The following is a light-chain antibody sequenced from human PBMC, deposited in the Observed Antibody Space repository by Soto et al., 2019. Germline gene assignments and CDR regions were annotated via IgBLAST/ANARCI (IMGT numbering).Light chain of an antibody. Sequence: QSVLTQPPSVSGAPGQRVTISCTGSSSNIGAGYDVHWYQQLPGTAPKLLIYGNSNRPSGVPDRFSGSKSGTSASLAITGLQAEDEADYYCQSYDSSLSGSNVVVGGGTKLTVL. CDR2: GNS. J-gene: IGLJ2*01. V-gene: IGLV1-40*01. CDR1: SSNIGAGYD. CDR3: QSYDSSLSGSNVV.